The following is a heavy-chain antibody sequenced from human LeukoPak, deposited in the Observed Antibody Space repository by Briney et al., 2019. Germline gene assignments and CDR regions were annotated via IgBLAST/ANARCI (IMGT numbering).Heavy chain of an antibody. V-gene: IGHV3-30*02. Sequence: GGSLRLSCAASGSTFSSYGMHWVRQAPGKGLEWVAFIRYDGSNKYYADSVKGRFTISRDNSKNTLYLQMNSLRAEDTAVYYCAKSRVDYYYMDVWGKGTTVTISS. J-gene: IGHJ6*03. CDR1: GSTFSSYG. CDR2: IRYDGSNK. CDR3: AKSRVDYYYMDV.